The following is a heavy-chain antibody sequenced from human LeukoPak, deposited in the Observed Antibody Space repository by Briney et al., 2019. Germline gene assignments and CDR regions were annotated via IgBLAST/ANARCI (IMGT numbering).Heavy chain of an antibody. Sequence: GGSLRLSCAASGFTFSCYWMHWVRQAPGKGLVWVSRIKSDGSGTTYADSVKGGFTISRHNAKNTLYLQMNSLRAEDTAVYFCAREFRKPSTGDWGQGTLVTVSS. CDR2: IKSDGSGT. J-gene: IGHJ4*02. V-gene: IGHV3-74*01. D-gene: IGHD1-14*01. CDR3: AREFRKPSTGD. CDR1: GFTFSCYW.